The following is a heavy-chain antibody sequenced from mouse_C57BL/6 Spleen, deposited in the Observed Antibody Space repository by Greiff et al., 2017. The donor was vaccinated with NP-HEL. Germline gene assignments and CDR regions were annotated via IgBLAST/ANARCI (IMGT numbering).Heavy chain of an antibody. D-gene: IGHD2-5*01. CDR1: GFTFSSYA. CDR3: TRDSNQLAWFAY. V-gene: IGHV5-9-1*02. Sequence: EVQLQESGEGLVKPGGSLKLSCAASGFTFSSYAMSWVRQTPEKRLEWVAYISSGGDYIYYADTVKGRFTISRDNARNTLYLQMSSLKSEDTAMYYCTRDSNQLAWFAYWGQGTLVTVSA. CDR2: ISSGGDYI. J-gene: IGHJ3*01.